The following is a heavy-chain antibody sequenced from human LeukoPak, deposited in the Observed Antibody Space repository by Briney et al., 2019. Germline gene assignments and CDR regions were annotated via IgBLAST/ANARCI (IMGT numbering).Heavy chain of an antibody. CDR1: GYTFTGYY. V-gene: IGHV1-2*02. CDR3: ARPNRDYVWGSYDYFDY. D-gene: IGHD3-16*01. J-gene: IGHJ4*02. Sequence: ASVKVSCKASGYTFTGYYMHRVRQAPGQGLGWMGWINPNSGGTNYAQKFQGRVTMTRDTSISTAYMELSRLRSDDTAVYYCARPNRDYVWGSYDYFDYWGQGTLVTVSS. CDR2: INPNSGGT.